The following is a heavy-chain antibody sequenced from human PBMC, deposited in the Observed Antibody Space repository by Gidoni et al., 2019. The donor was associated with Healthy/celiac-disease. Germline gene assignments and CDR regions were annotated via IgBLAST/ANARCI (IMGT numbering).Heavy chain of an antibody. V-gene: IGHV1-69*12. CDR1: GGTFSSYA. Sequence: QVQLVQSGAEVKKPGSSVQVSCKASGGTFSSYAISWVGQAPGQGLEWMGGIIPIFGTANYAQKFQGRVTITADESTSTAYMELSSLRSEDTAVYYCARGVAAAGTLGSFDYWGQGTLVTVSS. D-gene: IGHD6-13*01. CDR2: IIPIFGTA. J-gene: IGHJ4*02. CDR3: ARGVAAAGTLGSFDY.